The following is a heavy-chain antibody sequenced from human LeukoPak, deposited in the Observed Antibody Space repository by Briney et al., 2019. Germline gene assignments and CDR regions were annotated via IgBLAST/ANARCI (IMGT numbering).Heavy chain of an antibody. CDR2: ISWNSGSI. CDR3: AKEVGSDYGDSGPFDL. D-gene: IGHD4-17*01. CDR1: GFTFDDYA. J-gene: IGHJ2*01. V-gene: IGHV3-9*01. Sequence: PGGSLRLSCAASGFTFDDYAMHWVRQAPGKGLEWVSGISWNSGSIGYADSVKGRFTISRDNAKNSLYLQMNSLRAEDTALYYCAKEVGSDYGDSGPFDLWGRGTLVTVSS.